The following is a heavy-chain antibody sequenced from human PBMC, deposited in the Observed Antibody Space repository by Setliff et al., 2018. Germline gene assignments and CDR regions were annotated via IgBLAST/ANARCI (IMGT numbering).Heavy chain of an antibody. CDR1: GFTFSGYW. CDR2: IKEDGSQR. J-gene: IGHJ4*02. V-gene: IGHV3-7*01. CDR3: ARDPHFDS. Sequence: GSLRLSCAASGFTFSGYWMTWVRQAPGKGLEWVANIKEDGSQRNYVDAVKGRFTISRDNSKNTLYLQMNSLRAEDTAVYYCARDPHFDSWGQGTLVTVSS.